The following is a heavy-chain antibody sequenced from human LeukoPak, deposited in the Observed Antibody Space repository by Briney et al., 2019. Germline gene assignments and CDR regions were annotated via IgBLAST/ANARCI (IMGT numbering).Heavy chain of an antibody. J-gene: IGHJ4*02. D-gene: IGHD3-16*02. CDR1: GGSISSYY. V-gene: IGHV4-59*08. Sequence: SETLSLTCTVSGGSISSYYWSWIRQPPGKGLEWIGYIYYSGSTNYNPSLESRVTISVDTSRNQFSLKLSSVTAADTAVYYCARHPGWGSYLHFDYWGQGTLVTVSS. CDR2: IYYSGST. CDR3: ARHPGWGSYLHFDY.